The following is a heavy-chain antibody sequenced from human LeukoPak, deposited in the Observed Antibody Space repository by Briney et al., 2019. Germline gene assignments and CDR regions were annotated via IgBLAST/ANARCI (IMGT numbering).Heavy chain of an antibody. V-gene: IGHV3-30*18. D-gene: IGHD3-22*01. CDR2: ISYDGSNK. CDR3: AKAESMIVVAIGFDY. CDR1: GFTFSTYA. J-gene: IGHJ4*02. Sequence: GGSLRLSCAASGFTFSTYAMHWVRQAPGKGLEWVAVISYDGSNKYYADSVKGRFTISRDNSKNTLYLQMNSLRAEDTAVYYCAKAESMIVVAIGFDYWGQGTLVTVSS.